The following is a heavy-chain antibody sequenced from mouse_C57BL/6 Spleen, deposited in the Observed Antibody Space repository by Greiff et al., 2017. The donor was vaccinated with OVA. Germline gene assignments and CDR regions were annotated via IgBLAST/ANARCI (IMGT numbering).Heavy chain of an antibody. V-gene: IGHV5-9-1*02. Sequence: EVKLMESGEGLVKPGGSLKLSCAASGFTFSSYAMSWVRQTPEKRLEWVAYISSGGDYIYYADTVKGRFTISRDNARNTLYLQMSSLKSEDTAMYYCTRDDYGSREGYFDVWGTGTTVTVSS. CDR1: GFTFSSYA. CDR3: TRDDYGSREGYFDV. CDR2: ISSGGDYI. D-gene: IGHD1-1*01. J-gene: IGHJ1*03.